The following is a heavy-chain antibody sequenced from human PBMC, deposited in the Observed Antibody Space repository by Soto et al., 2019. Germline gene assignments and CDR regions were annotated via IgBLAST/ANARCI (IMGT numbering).Heavy chain of an antibody. CDR3: ARRDGGYSYGVDY. V-gene: IGHV1-46*01. J-gene: IGHJ4*02. D-gene: IGHD5-18*01. CDR1: GYTFTNYY. CDR2: INPSDGST. Sequence: QVQLVQSGAEVKKPGASVKVSCKASGYTFTNYYMHWVRQAPGQGLEWMGIINPSDGSTSYAQKFQDRVTMTRDTSTSTGYMELSSLRSEDTAMYYCARRDGGYSYGVDYWGQGTLVTVSS.